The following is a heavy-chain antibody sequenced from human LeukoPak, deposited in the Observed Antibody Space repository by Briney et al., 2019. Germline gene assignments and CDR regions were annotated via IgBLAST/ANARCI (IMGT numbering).Heavy chain of an antibody. CDR3: ARDSVDGSGTYYNDSPDH. J-gene: IGHJ4*02. Sequence: ASVKVSCKASGYTFTCYGISWVRQAPGQGLEWMAWISAYNGNTDYAQNLRGRVTMTTDTSTSTAYMELRSLRSDDTAVYYCARDSVDGSGTYYNDSPDHWGQGTLVTVSS. CDR2: ISAYNGNT. CDR1: GYTFTCYG. V-gene: IGHV1-18*01. D-gene: IGHD3-10*01.